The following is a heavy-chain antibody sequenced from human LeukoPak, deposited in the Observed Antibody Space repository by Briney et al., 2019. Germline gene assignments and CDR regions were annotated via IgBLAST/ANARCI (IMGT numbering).Heavy chain of an antibody. CDR1: GFTFSSCG. D-gene: IGHD6-13*01. V-gene: IGHV3-33*01. CDR3: ARDRAAAVPYYGMDV. J-gene: IGHJ6*02. CDR2: IWYDGSNK. Sequence: GGSLRLSCAASGFTFSSCGMHWVRQAPGKGLEWVAVIWYDGSNKYYADSVKGRFTISRDNSKNTLYLQMNSLRAEDTAVYYCARDRAAAVPYYGMDVWGQGTTVTVSS.